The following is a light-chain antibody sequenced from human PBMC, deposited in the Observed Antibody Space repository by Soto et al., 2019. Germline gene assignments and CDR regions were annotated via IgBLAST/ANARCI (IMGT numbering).Light chain of an antibody. CDR2: GAS. CDR1: QRIKNN. J-gene: IGKJ3*01. Sequence: EIVMTQSPATLSVSPGERATLSCRASQRIKNNLAWYQQKPGQAPRLLIYGASTRATDVPARFSGSGSGTAFTLTISSLQSEDFAVYYCHQYGKSPIYTFGPGTKVDFK. CDR3: HQYGKSPIYT. V-gene: IGKV3-15*01.